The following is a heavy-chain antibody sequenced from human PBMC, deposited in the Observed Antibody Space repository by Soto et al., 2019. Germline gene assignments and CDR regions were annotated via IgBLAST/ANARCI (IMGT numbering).Heavy chain of an antibody. CDR1: RGSISSYY. D-gene: IGHD3-16*02. CDR2: ISYSGNT. V-gene: IGHV4-59*01. J-gene: IGHJ4*02. Sequence: PSETLSLTCTVSRGSISSYYWSWIRQPPGKGLEWIGYISYSGNTNYNASLKSRVTISVDTSTNQFSLRVTSVTAADTAVYYCARIRGLGEVSTYFDYWGQGALVTVSS. CDR3: ARIRGLGEVSTYFDY.